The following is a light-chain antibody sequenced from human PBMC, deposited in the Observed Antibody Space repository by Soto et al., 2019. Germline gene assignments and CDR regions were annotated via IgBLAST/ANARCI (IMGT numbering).Light chain of an antibody. CDR3: QSYNSFPFT. CDR1: PGINTY. J-gene: IGKJ3*01. CDR2: EAS. Sequence: DLQMTQSPSSLSASVGDRVTLTCRASPGINTYLAWYQQRPGHAPKLLIYEASTLQSGVPPRFSGTGSRTHFTLTISSLRPEDVGTYFCQSYNSFPFTFGPGTRVDLK. V-gene: IGKV1-27*01.